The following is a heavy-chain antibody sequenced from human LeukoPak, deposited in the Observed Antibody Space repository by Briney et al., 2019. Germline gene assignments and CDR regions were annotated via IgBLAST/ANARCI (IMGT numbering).Heavy chain of an antibody. CDR2: IIPIFGTA. V-gene: IGHV1-69*05. D-gene: IGHD3-22*01. Sequence: SVKVSCKASGGTFSSYAISWVRQAPGQGLEWMGRIIPIFGTANYAQKFPCRVTITTDESTRTAYMELSSLRSEDTAVYYCARGYYYDSSGYFAPASFDYWGQGTLVTVSS. CDR1: GGTFSSYA. J-gene: IGHJ4*02. CDR3: ARGYYYDSSGYFAPASFDY.